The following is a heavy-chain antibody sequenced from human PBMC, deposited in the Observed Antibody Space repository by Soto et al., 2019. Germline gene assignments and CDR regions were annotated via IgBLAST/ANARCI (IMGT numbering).Heavy chain of an antibody. J-gene: IGHJ4*02. CDR1: GGSISTSSYF. Sequence: QLQLQESGPGLVKPSETLSLTCTVSGGSISTSSYFWGWIRQPPGKGLEWIGSIYYSGSTYYNPALKSRVTISVDTSKNQFSLKLSSVTAAATAVYYCARDYDSSGDYWGQGTLVTVSS. V-gene: IGHV4-39*01. CDR3: ARDYDSSGDY. CDR2: IYYSGST. D-gene: IGHD3-22*01.